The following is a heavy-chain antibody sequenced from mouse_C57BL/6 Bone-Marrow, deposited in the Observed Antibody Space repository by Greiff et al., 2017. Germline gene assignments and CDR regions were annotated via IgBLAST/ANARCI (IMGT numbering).Heavy chain of an antibody. CDR1: GYNFTSYW. D-gene: IGHD1-1*01. Sequence: QVQLQQPGAELVKPGASVKLSCKASGYNFTSYWMHWVKQRPGQGLEWIGMIHPNSGSTNYTAKFKSQATLTADKSSSTAYMQLSSLTSEDSAVYYCARYYYGRGAYWGQGTPVTVSA. CDR3: ARYYYGRGAY. V-gene: IGHV1-64*01. CDR2: IHPNSGST. J-gene: IGHJ3*01.